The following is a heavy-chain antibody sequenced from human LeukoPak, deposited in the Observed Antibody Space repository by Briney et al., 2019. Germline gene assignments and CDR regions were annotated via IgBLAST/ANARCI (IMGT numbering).Heavy chain of an antibody. D-gene: IGHD5-24*01. V-gene: IGHV1-46*01. CDR3: ARGWVGRDGYNLYY. CDR2: INPSGGST. J-gene: IGHJ4*02. CDR1: GYTFTSYY. Sequence: ASVKVFCKASGYTFTSYYMHWGRQAPGQGLEWMGIINPSGGSTSYAQKFQGRVTITADKSTSTAYMELSSLRSEDTAVYYCARGWVGRDGYNLYYWGQGTLVTVSS.